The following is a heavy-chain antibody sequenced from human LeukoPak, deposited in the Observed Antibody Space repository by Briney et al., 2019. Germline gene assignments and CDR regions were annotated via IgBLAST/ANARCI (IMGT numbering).Heavy chain of an antibody. J-gene: IGHJ4*02. Sequence: ASVKVSCKVSGYTLTELSMHWVRQAPGKGLEWMGGFDPEDGETIYAQKFQGRVTMTTDTSTSTAYMELRSLRSDDTAVYYCARDFGRYYYDSSGYFDYWGQGTLVTVSS. V-gene: IGHV1-24*01. CDR3: ARDFGRYYYDSSGYFDY. CDR1: GYTLTELS. D-gene: IGHD3-22*01. CDR2: FDPEDGET.